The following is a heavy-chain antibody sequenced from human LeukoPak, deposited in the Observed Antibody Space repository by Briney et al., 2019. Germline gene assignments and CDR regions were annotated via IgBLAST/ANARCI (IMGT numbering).Heavy chain of an antibody. Sequence: GGSLRLSCAVSGFTFSSYSMNWVRQAPGKGLEWVSSISSSSSYIYYADSVKGRFTISRDNAKNSLYLQMNSLRAEDTAVYYCARDDITMKPYDYWGQGTLVTVSS. D-gene: IGHD3-22*01. CDR2: ISSSSSYI. CDR3: ARDDITMKPYDY. J-gene: IGHJ4*02. V-gene: IGHV3-21*01. CDR1: GFTFSSYS.